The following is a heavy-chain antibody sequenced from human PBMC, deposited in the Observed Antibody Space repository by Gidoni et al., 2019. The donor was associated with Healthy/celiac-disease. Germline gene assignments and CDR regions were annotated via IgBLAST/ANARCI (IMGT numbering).Heavy chain of an antibody. V-gene: IGHV4-34*01. CDR1: GGSFSGYY. CDR2: INHSGST. Sequence: QVQLQQWGAGLLKPSETLSLTCAVYGGSFSGYYWSWIRQPPGKGLEWIGEINHSGSTNYNPSLKSRVTISVDTSKNQFSLKLSSVTAADTAVYYCARGGGIVVVPALWFDPWGQGTLVTVSS. D-gene: IGHD2-2*01. J-gene: IGHJ5*02. CDR3: ARGGGIVVVPALWFDP.